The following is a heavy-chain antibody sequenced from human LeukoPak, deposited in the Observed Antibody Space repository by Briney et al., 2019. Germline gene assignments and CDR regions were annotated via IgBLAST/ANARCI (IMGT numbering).Heavy chain of an antibody. CDR1: GSTVSSNY. V-gene: IGHV3-53*01. CDR2: IYSDGTP. J-gene: IGHJ4*02. D-gene: IGHD2-2*01. Sequence: PGGSLRLSCAPFGSTVSSNYMSWVRQAPGKGLEWVSTIYSDGTPYYADSLKGRFTISRDNSKNTLYLRMNSLRAEDTAIYYCARAIQSHLLKGYFDYWGQGTLVTVSS. CDR3: ARAIQSHLLKGYFDY.